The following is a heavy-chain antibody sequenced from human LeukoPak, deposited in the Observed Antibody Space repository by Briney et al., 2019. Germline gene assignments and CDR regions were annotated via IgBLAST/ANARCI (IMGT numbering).Heavy chain of an antibody. V-gene: IGHV1-8*03. CDR2: MNPNSGNT. CDR3: ARARARGNWFDP. J-gene: IGHJ5*02. CDR1: GYTFTSYD. Sequence: ASVKVSCKASGYTFTSYDINWVRQATGQGLEWMGWMNPNSGNTGYAQKFQGRVTITRNTSISTAYMELSSLRSEGTAVYYCARARARGNWFDPWGQGTLVTVSS.